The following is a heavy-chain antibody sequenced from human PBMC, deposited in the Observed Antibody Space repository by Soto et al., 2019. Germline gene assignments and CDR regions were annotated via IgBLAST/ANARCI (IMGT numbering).Heavy chain of an antibody. CDR1: GGSISSYY. V-gene: IGHV4-59*01. Sequence: SETLSLTCTVSGGSISSYYWSWIRQPPGKGLEWIGYIYYSGSTNYNPSLKSRVTISVDTSKNQFSLKLSSVTVADTAVYYCAREIVGAYNWFDPWGQGTLVTVSS. J-gene: IGHJ5*02. CDR3: AREIVGAYNWFDP. CDR2: IYYSGST. D-gene: IGHD1-26*01.